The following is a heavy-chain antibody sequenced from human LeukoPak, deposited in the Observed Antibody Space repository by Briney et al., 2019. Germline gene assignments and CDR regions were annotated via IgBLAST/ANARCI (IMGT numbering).Heavy chain of an antibody. CDR2: IKQDGSEK. CDR3: ARVERGYSYGSLGY. Sequence: PGGSLRLSCAASGFTFSSYAMSWVRQAPGKGLEGVANIKQDGSEKYYVDSVKGRFTISRDNAKNSLYLQMNSLRAEDTAVYYCARVERGYSYGSLGYWGQGTLVTVSS. J-gene: IGHJ4*02. D-gene: IGHD5-18*01. CDR1: GFTFSSYA. V-gene: IGHV3-7*01.